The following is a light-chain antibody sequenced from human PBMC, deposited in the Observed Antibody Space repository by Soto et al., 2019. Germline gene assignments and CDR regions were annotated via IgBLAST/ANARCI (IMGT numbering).Light chain of an antibody. CDR3: HRYGNSV. V-gene: IGKV3-20*01. J-gene: IGKJ4*01. CDR1: QSVNSKF. Sequence: EIVLTQSPGTLSLSPGERATLSCRASQSVNSKFLAWFQQKPGQAPRLLMYGATSRATGIPDRFSGGGSGTDFTLTISTLEPDDFAVYYCHRYGNSVFGGGTKVEIK. CDR2: GAT.